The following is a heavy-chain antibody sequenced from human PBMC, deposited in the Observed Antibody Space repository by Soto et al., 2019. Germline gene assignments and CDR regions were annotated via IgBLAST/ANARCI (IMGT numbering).Heavy chain of an antibody. CDR2: MNPNNGNT. CDR3: ARGPRNWGVDY. J-gene: IGHJ4*02. D-gene: IGHD7-27*01. Sequence: AAPVEVSWEAGSFAFTSYYSNRVRQATGQDFEWMGWMNPNNGNTAYAQKFQGRVTMTRDTSKSTAFMELSSLTSEDTAVYYCARGPRNWGVDYWGQGTLVTVSS. CDR1: SFAFTSYY. V-gene: IGHV1-8*01.